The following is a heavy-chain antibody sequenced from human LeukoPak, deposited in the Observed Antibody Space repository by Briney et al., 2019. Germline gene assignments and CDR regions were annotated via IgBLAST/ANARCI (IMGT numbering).Heavy chain of an antibody. D-gene: IGHD3-22*01. CDR2: IHNSGDT. J-gene: IGHJ3*01. V-gene: IGHV4-31*03. Sequence: PSQTLSLTCTVSGGSISSGGYYWSWIRQHPGKGLEWIGYIHNSGDTSYNPSLESRVTMSLGASTNQFSLKVTSVTAADTAVYFCARPKYYYETGAFAVWGQGTMVTVSS. CDR3: ARPKYYYETGAFAV. CDR1: GGSISSGGYY.